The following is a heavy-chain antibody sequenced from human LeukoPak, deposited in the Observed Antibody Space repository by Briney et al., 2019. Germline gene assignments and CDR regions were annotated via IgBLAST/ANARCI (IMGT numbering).Heavy chain of an antibody. Sequence: GGSLRLSCAASGFTFSSYAMHWVRQAPGKGLEWVVVISYDGSNKYYADSVKGRFTISRDNSKNTLYLQMNSLRAEDTAVYYCAKAPLYYYDSSGYLDYWGQGTLVTVSS. D-gene: IGHD3-22*01. CDR2: ISYDGSNK. J-gene: IGHJ4*02. CDR3: AKAPLYYYDSSGYLDY. CDR1: GFTFSSYA. V-gene: IGHV3-30*04.